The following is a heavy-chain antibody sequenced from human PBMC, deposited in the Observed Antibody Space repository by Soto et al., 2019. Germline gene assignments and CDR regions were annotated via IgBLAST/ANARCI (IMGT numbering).Heavy chain of an antibody. CDR3: VKGGYCNSASCYSAFDI. Sequence: GGALRLSCSASGFAFNSYAMHWFRQAPWKGLEYVSPISGNGGTTYNTDSVKGRFTVSRDNSKNTLYLQMSSLRAEDTAVYYCVKGGYCNSASCYSAFDIWGQGTMVTV. CDR2: ISGNGGTT. CDR1: GFAFNSYA. D-gene: IGHD2-2*01. J-gene: IGHJ3*02. V-gene: IGHV3-64D*06.